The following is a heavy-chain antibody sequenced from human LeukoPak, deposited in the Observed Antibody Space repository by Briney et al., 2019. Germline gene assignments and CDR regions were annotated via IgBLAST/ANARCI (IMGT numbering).Heavy chain of an antibody. CDR1: GFTFSRFW. CDR2: INQDGSEK. D-gene: IGHD2-2*03. V-gene: IGHV3-7*01. CDR3: ARVSGYCSSTSCPIQYYYGMDV. Sequence: GGSLRLSCAASGFTFSRFWMTWVRQAPGRGLEWVANINQDGSEKYYVDSVKGRFTISRDNAKNSLYLQMNSLRAEDTAVYYCARVSGYCSSTSCPIQYYYGMDVWGQGTTVTVSS. J-gene: IGHJ6*02.